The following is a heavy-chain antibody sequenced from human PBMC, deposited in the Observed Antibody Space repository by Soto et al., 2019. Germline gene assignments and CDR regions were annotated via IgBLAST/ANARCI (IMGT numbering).Heavy chain of an antibody. Sequence: EVQLLESGGGLVQPGGSLRLSCAASGFTFRAYAMTWVRQAPGKGLEWDSAISDTGGSTYYARSVTGRFTISRDNSNNTVSRQIISRRVDDTAVYYCAKVGSLVTTSFGTGWGQGTLVTVSS. CDR1: GFTFRAYA. CDR3: AKVGSLVTTSFGTG. D-gene: IGHD4-17*01. V-gene: IGHV3-23*01. CDR2: ISDTGGST. J-gene: IGHJ4*02.